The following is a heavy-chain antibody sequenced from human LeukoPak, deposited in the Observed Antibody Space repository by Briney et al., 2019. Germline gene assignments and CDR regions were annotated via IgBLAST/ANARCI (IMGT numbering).Heavy chain of an antibody. CDR1: GGTFSSYA. CDR2: IIPIFGTA. Sequence: SVKVSCKASGGTFSSYAISWVRQAPGQGLEWMGGIIPIFGTANYAQKFQGRVTITADESTSTAYMELSGLRSEDTAVYYCARSSGGYCSSTSCPPNYYYYGMDVWGQGTTVTVSS. D-gene: IGHD2-2*01. CDR3: ARSSGGYCSSTSCPPNYYYYGMDV. J-gene: IGHJ6*02. V-gene: IGHV1-69*13.